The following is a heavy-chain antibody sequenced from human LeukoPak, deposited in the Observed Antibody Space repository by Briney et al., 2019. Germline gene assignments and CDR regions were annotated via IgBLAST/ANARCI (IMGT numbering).Heavy chain of an antibody. Sequence: PGGSLRLSCAASGFTFDDYAMHWVRQAPGKGLEWVSGITWNSDSIDYADSVKGRFTISRDNAKNSLYLQMNSLRAEDMALYYCAKGGGGGLMYYYYMDVWGKGTTVTVSS. V-gene: IGHV3-9*03. J-gene: IGHJ6*03. CDR1: GFTFDDYA. CDR3: AKGGGGGLMYYYYMDV. CDR2: ITWNSDSI. D-gene: IGHD3-16*01.